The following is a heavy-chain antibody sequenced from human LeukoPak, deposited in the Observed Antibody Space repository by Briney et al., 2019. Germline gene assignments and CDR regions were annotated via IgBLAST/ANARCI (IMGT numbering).Heavy chain of an antibody. Sequence: GGSLRLSCAASGFTFSDYYMSWIRQAPGKGLEWVANMKGDGSEIHYVDSVKGRFTISRDNAKNSLYLQMNSLRAEDTAVYYCARPGYTAAYDLWGQGTMVTVSS. J-gene: IGHJ3*01. D-gene: IGHD3-9*01. V-gene: IGHV3-7*01. CDR1: GFTFSDYY. CDR2: MKGDGSEI. CDR3: ARPGYTAAYDL.